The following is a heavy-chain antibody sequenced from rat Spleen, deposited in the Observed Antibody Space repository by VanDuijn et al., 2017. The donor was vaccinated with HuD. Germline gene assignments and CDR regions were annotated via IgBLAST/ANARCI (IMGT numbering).Heavy chain of an antibody. CDR1: GFTFSSFP. J-gene: IGHJ3*01. D-gene: IGHD1-12*02. Sequence: EVQLVESGGGLVQPGRSMKLSCAASGFTFSSFPMAWVRQAPTKGLEWVATISTSGGSTYYRDSVKGRFTISRDNAKSTLYLQMNSLRSEDTATYDCTTVRWRDYWGQGTLVTVSS. CDR2: ISTSGGST. V-gene: IGHV5-46*01. CDR3: TTVRWRDY.